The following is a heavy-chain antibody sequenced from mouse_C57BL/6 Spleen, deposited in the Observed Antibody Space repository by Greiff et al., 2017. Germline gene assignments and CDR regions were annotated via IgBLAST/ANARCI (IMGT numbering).Heavy chain of an antibody. Sequence: VQLQQSGAELVRPGASVTLSCKASGYTFTDYEMHWVKQTPVHGLEWIGAIDPETGGTAYNQKFKGKAILTADKSSSTAYMELRSLTSEDSAVYYCTIGVFTTVGDFDVWGTGTTVTVSS. D-gene: IGHD1-1*01. CDR2: IDPETGGT. V-gene: IGHV1-15*01. CDR1: GYTFTDYE. CDR3: TIGVFTTVGDFDV. J-gene: IGHJ1*03.